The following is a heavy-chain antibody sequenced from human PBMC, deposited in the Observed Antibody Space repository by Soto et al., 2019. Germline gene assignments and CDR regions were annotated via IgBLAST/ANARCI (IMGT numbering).Heavy chain of an antibody. CDR1: GFTFSTYW. Sequence: EVQLVESGGGVVQPGGSLRLYCAASGFTFSTYWMNWVRQAPGKGLEWVANIKEDGSEEFYVDSVKGRFTISRDNAKNSLYLDMNSLRGEDTAVYYCARDWGAPGRGSALGYYYHFGMDVW. V-gene: IGHV3-7*05. D-gene: IGHD3-16*01. J-gene: IGHJ6*01. CDR2: IKEDGSEE. CDR3: ARDWGAPGRGSALGYYYHFGMDV.